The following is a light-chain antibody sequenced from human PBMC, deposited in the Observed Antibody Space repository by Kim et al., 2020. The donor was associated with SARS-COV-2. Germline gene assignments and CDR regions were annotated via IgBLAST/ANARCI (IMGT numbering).Light chain of an antibody. CDR2: GAS. CDR1: ENVSSF. J-gene: IGKJ1*01. CDR3: QQYRQWPWT. Sequence: VSPGERATLSCRANENVSSFLACYQQKPGQPPRLLISGASARASGIPVRFTGSGSGTEFALTISSLQSEDFAVYHCQQYRQWPWTFGQGTKVDIK. V-gene: IGKV3-15*01.